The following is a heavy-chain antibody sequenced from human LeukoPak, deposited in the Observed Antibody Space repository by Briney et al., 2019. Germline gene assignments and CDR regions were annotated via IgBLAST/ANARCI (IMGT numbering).Heavy chain of an antibody. CDR3: ARGGYGGTSHYFDY. Sequence: PGGSLRLSCAASGFTFTSYAMHWVRQAPGKGLEWVAVIWYDGTNKYYADSVKGRFTISRDNSKNTLYLQMNSLRAEDTAVYYCARGGYGGTSHYFDYWGQGTLVTVSS. V-gene: IGHV3-33*08. CDR1: GFTFTSYA. D-gene: IGHD4-23*01. CDR2: IWYDGTNK. J-gene: IGHJ4*02.